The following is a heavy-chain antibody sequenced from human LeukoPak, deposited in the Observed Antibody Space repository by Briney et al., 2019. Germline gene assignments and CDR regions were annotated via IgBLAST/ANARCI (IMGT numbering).Heavy chain of an antibody. D-gene: IGHD3-22*01. CDR1: GFTFSSYA. J-gene: IGHJ4*02. CDR2: ISGSGGST. CDR3: AKAGSGYYFPFDY. Sequence: PGGSLRLSCAASGFTFSSYAMSWVRQAPGKGLEWVSGISGSGGSTFYADSVKGRFTISRDNSKNTLYLQMNSLRAEDTAVYYCAKAGSGYYFPFDYRGQGTLVPVSS. V-gene: IGHV3-23*01.